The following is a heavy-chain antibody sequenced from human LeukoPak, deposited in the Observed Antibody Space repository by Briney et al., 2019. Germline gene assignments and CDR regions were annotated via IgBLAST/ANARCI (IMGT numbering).Heavy chain of an antibody. V-gene: IGHV4-34*01. J-gene: IGHJ4*02. Sequence: SETLSLTCAVYGGSFSGYYWSWIRQPPGKGLEWIGEINHSGSTNYNPSLKSRVTISVDTSKNQFSLKLSSVTAADTAVYYCTRGYCSGGSCLDFWGQGTLVTVSS. CDR3: TRGYCSGGSCLDF. CDR2: INHSGST. D-gene: IGHD2-15*01. CDR1: GGSFSGYY.